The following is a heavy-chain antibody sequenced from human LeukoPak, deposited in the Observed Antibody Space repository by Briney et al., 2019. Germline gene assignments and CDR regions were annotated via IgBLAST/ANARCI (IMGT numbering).Heavy chain of an antibody. V-gene: IGHV4-39*07. J-gene: IGHJ4*02. Sequence: PSETLSLTCTVSGGSISSSSYYWGWIRQPPGKGLEWIGEINHSGSTNYNPSLKSRVTISVDTSKNQFSLKLSSVTAADTAVYYCARRGYYYGSGSLIDYWGQGTLVTVSS. CDR1: GGSISSSSYY. D-gene: IGHD3-10*01. CDR2: INHSGST. CDR3: ARRGYYYGSGSLIDY.